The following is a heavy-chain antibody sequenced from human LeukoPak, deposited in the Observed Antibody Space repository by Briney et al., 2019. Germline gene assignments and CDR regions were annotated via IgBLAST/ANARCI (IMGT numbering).Heavy chain of an antibody. V-gene: IGHV1-18*01. Sequence: RASVRVSCKASGYTFTSYGISWVRQAPGQGLEWMGWISAYNGNTNYAQKLQGRVTMTTDTSTSTAYMELRSLRSDDTAVYYCASVMARGVDNWFDPWGQGTLVTVSS. CDR2: ISAYNGNT. D-gene: IGHD3-10*01. CDR1: GYTFTSYG. CDR3: ASVMARGVDNWFDP. J-gene: IGHJ5*02.